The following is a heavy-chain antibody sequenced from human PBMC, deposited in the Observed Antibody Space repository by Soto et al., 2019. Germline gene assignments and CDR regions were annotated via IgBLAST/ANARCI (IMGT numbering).Heavy chain of an antibody. J-gene: IGHJ6*03. CDR1: GGSFSGYY. CDR2: INHSGST. V-gene: IGHV4-34*01. D-gene: IGHD2-2*01. CDR3: ARGSAAIKPYYYYYYMDV. Sequence: SETLSLTCAVYGGSFSGYYWSWIRQPPGKGLEWIGEINHSGSTNYNPSLKSRVTISVDTSKNQFSLKLSSVTAADTAVYYCARGSAAIKPYYYYYYMDVWGKGTTVTVSS.